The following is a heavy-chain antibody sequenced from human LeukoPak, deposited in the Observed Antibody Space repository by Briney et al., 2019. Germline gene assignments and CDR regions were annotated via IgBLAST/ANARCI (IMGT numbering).Heavy chain of an antibody. J-gene: IGHJ3*02. D-gene: IGHD4-17*01. Sequence: PSETLSLTCTVSGGSISSYYWSWIRQPPGKGLEWIGYIYYSGGTNYNPSLKSRVTITVDTSKNQFSLKLSSVTAADTAVYYCARDVRGDYGDYTLRDRAFDIWGQGTMVTVSS. V-gene: IGHV4-59*01. CDR1: GGSISSYY. CDR2: IYYSGGT. CDR3: ARDVRGDYGDYTLRDRAFDI.